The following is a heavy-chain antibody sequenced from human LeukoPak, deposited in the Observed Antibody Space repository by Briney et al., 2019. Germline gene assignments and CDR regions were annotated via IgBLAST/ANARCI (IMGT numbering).Heavy chain of an antibody. D-gene: IGHD2-15*01. V-gene: IGHV3-11*04. Sequence: GGSLRLSCAASGFTFTDSYMTWVRQAPGKGLEWVSYISSSSSTIYYADSVKGRFTISRDNAKNSLYLQMNSLRAEDTAVYYCARGADGVSSNSRGWFDPWGQGTLVTVSS. CDR2: ISSSSSTI. J-gene: IGHJ5*02. CDR3: ARGADGVSSNSRGWFDP. CDR1: GFTFTDSY.